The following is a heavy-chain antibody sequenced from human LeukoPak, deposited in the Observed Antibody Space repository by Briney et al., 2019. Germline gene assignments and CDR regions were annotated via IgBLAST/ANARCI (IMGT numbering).Heavy chain of an antibody. V-gene: IGHV4-59*12. J-gene: IGHJ3*02. CDR2: IYYSGGT. CDR1: GGSISSYF. Sequence: SETLSLTCTVSGGSISSYFWSWIRQPPGKGLEWIGYIYYSGGTNYNPSLKSRVIISVDTSKNQFSLILSSVTAADTAVYYCARDRAKGGSGSYGDDAFDIWGQGTMVTVSS. D-gene: IGHD3-10*01. CDR3: ARDRAKGGSGSYGDDAFDI.